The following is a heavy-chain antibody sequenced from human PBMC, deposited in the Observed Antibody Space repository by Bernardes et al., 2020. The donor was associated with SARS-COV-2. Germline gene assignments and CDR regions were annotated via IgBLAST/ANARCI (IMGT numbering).Heavy chain of an antibody. V-gene: IGHV3-7*03. CDR3: ARDHPEGFDY. J-gene: IGHJ4*02. CDR1: GFIFSRYW. CDR2: INQDGSEE. Sequence: GGSLRLSCTASGFIFSRYWMSWVRQAPGKGLEWVANINQDGSEEYSVDSVEGRFTVSRDNAKNSLYLQMNSLRAEDTAIYFCARDHPEGFDYWGQGTLVTVSS.